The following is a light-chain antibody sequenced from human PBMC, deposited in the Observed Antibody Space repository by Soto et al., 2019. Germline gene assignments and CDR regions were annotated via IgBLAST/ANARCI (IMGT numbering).Light chain of an antibody. CDR1: QSVTSYY. CDR3: QLYDNSSYS. J-gene: IGKJ2*01. CDR2: GAS. Sequence: ELVLTQSPGTLSLSQGERATLSCRASQSVTSYYLAWYQQKPGQAPRLLIYGASRRATDIPDRFSGSGSGTDFTLTISRLEPEDFAVSYCQLYDNSSYSFSQGTKVDSK. V-gene: IGKV3-20*01.